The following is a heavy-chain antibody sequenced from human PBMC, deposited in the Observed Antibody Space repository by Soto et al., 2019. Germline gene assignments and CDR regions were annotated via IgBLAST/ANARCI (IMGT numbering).Heavy chain of an antibody. D-gene: IGHD3-10*01. CDR2: IYDSGST. V-gene: IGHV4-31*03. CDR1: GGSITSGGYY. J-gene: IGHJ4*02. CDR3: ARKQAGYFYGIDY. Sequence: QVQLQESGPGLVKPSQTLSLTCTVSGGSITSGGYYWSWIRQHPGKGLEWLGYIYDSGSTFYNPSLKSRITPSGDTSKNQFSLKLSSVTVADTAVYFCARKQAGYFYGIDYWGQGTLVTVSS.